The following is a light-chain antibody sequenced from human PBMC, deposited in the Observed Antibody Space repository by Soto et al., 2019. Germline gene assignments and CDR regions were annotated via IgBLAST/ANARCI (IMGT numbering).Light chain of an antibody. CDR3: QQYYSTPKWT. Sequence: DIVMTQSPDSLAVSLGERATINCKSSQSVLYSSNNKNYLAWYQQKPGQPPKLLIYWASTRESGVPDRFSGSGSGTDFTLTISSLQAEDVAVYYCQQYYSTPKWTFGQGTTGDIK. J-gene: IGKJ1*01. CDR2: WAS. CDR1: QSVLYSSNNKNY. V-gene: IGKV4-1*01.